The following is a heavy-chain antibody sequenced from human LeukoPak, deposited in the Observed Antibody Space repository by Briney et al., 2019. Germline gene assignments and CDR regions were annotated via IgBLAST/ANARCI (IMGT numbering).Heavy chain of an antibody. J-gene: IGHJ4*02. CDR1: GGSFSGYY. Sequence: PSETLSLTCAVYGGSFSGYYWSWIRQPPGKGLEWIGEINHSGSTNYNPSLKSRVTISVDTSKNQFSLKLSSVTAADTAVYYCASFYGSGTLWGQGTLVTVSS. D-gene: IGHD3-10*01. CDR2: INHSGST. V-gene: IGHV4-34*01. CDR3: ASFYGSGTL.